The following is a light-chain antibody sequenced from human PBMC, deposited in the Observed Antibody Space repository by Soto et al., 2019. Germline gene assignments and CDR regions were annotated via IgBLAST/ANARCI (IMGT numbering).Light chain of an antibody. V-gene: IGLV2-14*01. J-gene: IGLJ2*01. CDR2: EVS. CDR3: SSYTTSSTL. CDR1: SSDVGGYNY. Sequence: QSVLTQPASVSGSAGQSITISCSGTSSDVGGYNYVSWYQQHPGKAPKLMIYEVSNRPSGVSNRFSGSKSGNTASLTISGLQAEDEADYYCSSYTTSSTLFGGGTK.